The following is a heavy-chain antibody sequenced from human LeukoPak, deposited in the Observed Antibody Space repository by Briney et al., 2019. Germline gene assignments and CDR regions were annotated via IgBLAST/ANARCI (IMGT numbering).Heavy chain of an antibody. D-gene: IGHD2-2*02. CDR2: IYYSGST. CDR3: ARSRKNDCTSTSCYTDC. Sequence: SSETLSLTCAVYGGSFSGYYWGWIRQPPGKGLEWIGSIYYSGSTYCNPSLKSRVTISVDTSKNQFSLKLSSATAADTAVYYCARSRKNDCTSTSCYTDCWGQGTLVTVSS. J-gene: IGHJ4*02. CDR1: GGSFSGYY. V-gene: IGHV4-39*01.